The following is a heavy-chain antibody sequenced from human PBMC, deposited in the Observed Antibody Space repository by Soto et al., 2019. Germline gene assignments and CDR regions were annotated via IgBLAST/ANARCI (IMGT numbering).Heavy chain of an antibody. Sequence: GGSLRLSCAASGFTVSSNYMSWVRQAPGKGLEWVSVIYSGGSTYYADSVKGRFTISRDNSKNTLYLQMNSLRAEDTAVCYCARASGYSYGFYAFDIWGQGTMVTVSS. J-gene: IGHJ3*02. CDR3: ARASGYSYGFYAFDI. CDR2: IYSGGST. V-gene: IGHV3-53*01. CDR1: GFTVSSNY. D-gene: IGHD5-18*01.